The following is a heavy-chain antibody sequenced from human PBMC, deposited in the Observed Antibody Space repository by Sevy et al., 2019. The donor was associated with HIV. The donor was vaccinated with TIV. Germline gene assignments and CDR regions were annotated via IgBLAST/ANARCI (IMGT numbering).Heavy chain of an antibody. J-gene: IGHJ6*03. V-gene: IGHV4-59*01. D-gene: IGHD3-10*01. Sequence: SETLSLTCTVSGGSISSYYWSWIRQPPGKGLEWIGYIYYSGSTNYNPSLKSRVTISVDTSKNQFPLKLSSVTAADTAVYYCARTILWFGDQGYYYYMDVWGKGTTVTVSS. CDR3: ARTILWFGDQGYYYYMDV. CDR2: IYYSGST. CDR1: GGSISSYY.